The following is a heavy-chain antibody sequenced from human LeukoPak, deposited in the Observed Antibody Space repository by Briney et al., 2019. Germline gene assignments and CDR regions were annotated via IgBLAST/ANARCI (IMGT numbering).Heavy chain of an antibody. D-gene: IGHD1-26*01. CDR1: GGSISSGSYY. CDR2: IYTSGST. CDR3: ASTYSGSYDY. V-gene: IGHV4-61*02. Sequence: PSETLSLTCTVSGGSISSGSYYWSWIRQPAGKGLEWIGRIYTSGSTNYNPSLKSRVTISVDTSKNQFSLKLSSVTAADTAVYYCASTYSGSYDYWGQGTLVTVSS. J-gene: IGHJ4*02.